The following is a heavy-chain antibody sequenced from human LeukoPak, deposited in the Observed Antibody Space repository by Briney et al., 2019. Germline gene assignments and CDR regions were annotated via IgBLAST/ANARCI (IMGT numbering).Heavy chain of an antibody. Sequence: GGSLRLSCGASGFTFSSYAMSWVRQAPGKGLEWVSGINGSGGNTYYADSVKGRLTISRDNSKNTLYLQINSLRAEDTAVYYCAKVMARYCSGGSCYPVSYYGMDAWGQGTTVTVSS. CDR1: GFTFSSYA. CDR2: INGSGGNT. J-gene: IGHJ6*02. CDR3: AKVMARYCSGGSCYPVSYYGMDA. D-gene: IGHD2-15*01. V-gene: IGHV3-23*01.